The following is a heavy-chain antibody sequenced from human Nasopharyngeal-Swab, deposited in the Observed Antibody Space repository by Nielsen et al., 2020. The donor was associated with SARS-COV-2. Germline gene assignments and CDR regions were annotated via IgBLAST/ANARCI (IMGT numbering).Heavy chain of an antibody. CDR1: GFTFSTAA. Sequence: GGSLRLSCVVSGFTFSTAAMSWVRQAPGKGLEYVSGISIAGDRTFYADSVRGRFTISRDNAKKTVYLEVNNLRVEDTAVYYCAKEEVPNDYWGQGTLVTVSS. J-gene: IGHJ4*02. CDR3: AKEEVPNDY. CDR2: ISIAGDRT. V-gene: IGHV3-23*01.